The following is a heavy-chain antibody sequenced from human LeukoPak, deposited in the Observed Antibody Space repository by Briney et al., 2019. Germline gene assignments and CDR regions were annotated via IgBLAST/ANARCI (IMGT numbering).Heavy chain of an antibody. V-gene: IGHV3-21*01. D-gene: IGHD2-2*01. J-gene: IGHJ4*02. Sequence: KPGGSLRLSCAAAGFTFNRFGMSWVRQAPGKGLEWVSSISSSSSYIYYADSVKGRFTISRDNAKNSLYLQMNSLRAEDTAVYYCARGGDCSSTSCYRDFWDSNPDYWGQGTLVAVSS. CDR3: ARGGDCSSTSCYRDFWDSNPDY. CDR1: GFTFNRFG. CDR2: ISSSSSYI.